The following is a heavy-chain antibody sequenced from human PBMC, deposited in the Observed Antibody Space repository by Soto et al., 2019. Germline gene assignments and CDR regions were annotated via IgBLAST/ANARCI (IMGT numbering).Heavy chain of an antibody. CDR2: ISWNSDTI. J-gene: IGHJ4*02. Sequence: GGSLRLSCGASGFTFDNYAIHWVRQAPGKGLEWVSGISWNSDTIGSADSVKGRFTISRDNAKKSVYLQMNSLRAEDTALYYCAKAIPPGSYYSAVDFWGQGTLVTVSS. D-gene: IGHD1-26*01. CDR3: AKAIPPGSYYSAVDF. V-gene: IGHV3-9*01. CDR1: GFTFDNYA.